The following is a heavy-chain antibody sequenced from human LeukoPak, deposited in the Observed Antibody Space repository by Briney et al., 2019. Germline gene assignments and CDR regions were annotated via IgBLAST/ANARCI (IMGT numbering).Heavy chain of an antibody. J-gene: IGHJ3*02. D-gene: IGHD3-10*01. CDR2: IYYSGST. Sequence: IPSETLSLTCTVSGGSISNYYWSWIRQPPGKGLEWIGYIYYSGSTNYNPSLKSRVTMSVDTSRNQFSLKLNSVTAADTAVYYCAKSNGYGLVDIWGQGTMVTVSS. V-gene: IGHV4-59*08. CDR1: GGSISNYY. CDR3: AKSNGYGLVDI.